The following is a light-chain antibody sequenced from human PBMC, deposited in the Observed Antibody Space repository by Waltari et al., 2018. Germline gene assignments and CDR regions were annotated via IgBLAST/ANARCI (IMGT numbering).Light chain of an antibody. Sequence: EIVLTQSPATLSLSPGEGATLSCRASQSVSSSLAWYQQKPGQAPRLLIHDASNRATGIPARFSGSGSGTDFTLTISSLEPEDFAVYFCQQRSDWPTFGGGTKVEIK. CDR1: QSVSSS. CDR3: QQRSDWPT. J-gene: IGKJ4*01. V-gene: IGKV3-11*01. CDR2: DAS.